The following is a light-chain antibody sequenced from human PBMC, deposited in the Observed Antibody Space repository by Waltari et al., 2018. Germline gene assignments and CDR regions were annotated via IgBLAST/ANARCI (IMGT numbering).Light chain of an antibody. Sequence: QSVVTQPPSVSGIPGQRVTVSCSGSSSNIGDNAVTWYQQVPGSAPKLLIYGNDQRPSGVPALYSASKSGTSASLVINGVQSDDEADFYCAAWDDNLNGPIFGSGTRVTVL. J-gene: IGLJ1*01. V-gene: IGLV1-44*01. CDR1: SSNIGDNA. CDR2: GND. CDR3: AAWDDNLNGPI.